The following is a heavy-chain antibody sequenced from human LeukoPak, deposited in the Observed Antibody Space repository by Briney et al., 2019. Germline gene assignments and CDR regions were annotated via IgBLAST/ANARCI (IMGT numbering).Heavy chain of an antibody. CDR1: GFTFSSYA. J-gene: IGHJ4*02. CDR3: AKSQDGGRLFHFDY. D-gene: IGHD1-26*01. V-gene: IGHV3-23*01. CDR2: ISGSGGST. Sequence: GGSLRLSCAASGFTFSSYAMSWVRQAPGKGLEWVSVISGSGGSTYSADSVKGRFTISRDNSKNTLYLQMNSLRAEDTAVYFCAKSQDGGRLFHFDYWGQGTLVTVSS.